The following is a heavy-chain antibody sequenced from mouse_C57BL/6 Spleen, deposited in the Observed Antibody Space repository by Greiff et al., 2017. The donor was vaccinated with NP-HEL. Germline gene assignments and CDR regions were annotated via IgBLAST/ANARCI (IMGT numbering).Heavy chain of an antibody. V-gene: IGHV1-80*01. CDR1: GYAFSSYW. D-gene: IGHD1-1*01. J-gene: IGHJ4*01. CDR3: ARRIYYGSSYQGYAMDY. Sequence: QVQLQQSGAELVKPGASVKISCKASGYAFSSYWMNWVKQRPGKGLEWIGQIYPGDGDTNYNGKFKGKATLTADTSSSTAYMQLSSLTSEDSAVYFCARRIYYGSSYQGYAMDYWGQGTTVTVSS. CDR2: IYPGDGDT.